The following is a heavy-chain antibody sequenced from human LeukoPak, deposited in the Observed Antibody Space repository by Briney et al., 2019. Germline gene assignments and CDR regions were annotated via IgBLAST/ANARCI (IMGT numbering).Heavy chain of an antibody. J-gene: IGHJ3*02. CDR3: AKGKINHEGAFDI. CDR1: GFTFDNYA. V-gene: IGHV3-9*01. CDR2: ISWNTGNI. Sequence: GGSLRLSCAAAGFTFDNYAMHWVRQAPGKGLEWVSRISWNTGNIDYADSVKGRFTISRDNSKNMLYLQMNSLRAEDTAVYYCAKGKINHEGAFDIWGQGTLVIVSS.